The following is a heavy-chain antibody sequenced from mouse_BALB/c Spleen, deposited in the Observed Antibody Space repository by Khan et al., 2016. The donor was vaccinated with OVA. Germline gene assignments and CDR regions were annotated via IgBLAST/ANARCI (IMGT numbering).Heavy chain of an antibody. V-gene: IGHV1S41*01. Sequence: DLVKPGASVKLSCKASGYTFTSYWINWIKQRPGQGLEWIGRIAPGSGSTHYSEMFKGEAILTVDTSSTTAHIQLSSLSSEDSAVYFCAIENYDGNSYYAMDYWGQGTSVTVSS. CDR1: GYTFTSYW. J-gene: IGHJ4*01. D-gene: IGHD2-1*01. CDR2: IAPGSGST. CDR3: AIENYDGNSYYAMDY.